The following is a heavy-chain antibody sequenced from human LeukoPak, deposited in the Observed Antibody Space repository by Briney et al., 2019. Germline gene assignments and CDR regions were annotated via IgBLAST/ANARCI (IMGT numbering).Heavy chain of an antibody. CDR1: GYTFSGYY. D-gene: IGHD6-13*01. CDR2: INPRGGT. CDR3: ARVSRKGIAAAGPTYPFDY. J-gene: IGHJ4*02. Sequence: ASVKVSCKASGYTFSGYYMHWVRQAPGQGLEWMGWINPRGGTNYAQKFQGWVTMTRDTSISTAYMDLSRLRSDDTAVYYCARVSRKGIAAAGPTYPFDYWGQGTLVTVSS. V-gene: IGHV1-2*04.